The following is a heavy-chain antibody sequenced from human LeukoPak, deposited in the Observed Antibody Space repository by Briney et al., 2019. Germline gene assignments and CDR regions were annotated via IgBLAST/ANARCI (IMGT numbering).Heavy chain of an antibody. CDR2: IATSGIST. CDR3: GRGVTTDY. Sequence: GGPLTLSCAASGFTFSRYAMSWVPQAPGKGREWVSTIATSGISTYYADSAKGRFTISRDDSKNTLDLQMNSLRAEDTAVYFCGRGVTTDYWGQGTLVTVSS. V-gene: IGHV3-23*01. CDR1: GFTFSRYA. D-gene: IGHD4-17*01. J-gene: IGHJ4*02.